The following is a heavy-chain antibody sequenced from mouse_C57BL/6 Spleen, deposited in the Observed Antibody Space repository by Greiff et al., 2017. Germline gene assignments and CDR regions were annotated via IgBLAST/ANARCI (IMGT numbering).Heavy chain of an antibody. CDR1: GYTFTSSW. CDR2: IDPSDSYT. CDR3: ARRMAEDYFDY. Sequence: QVQLQQPGAELVMPGASVKLSCKASGYTFTSSWMPWVKQRPGQGLEWIGEIDPSDSYTNYNQKFKGKSTLTVDKSSSTAYMQLSSLTSEDSAVYYCARRMAEDYFDYWGQGTTLTVSS. V-gene: IGHV1-69*01. J-gene: IGHJ2*01.